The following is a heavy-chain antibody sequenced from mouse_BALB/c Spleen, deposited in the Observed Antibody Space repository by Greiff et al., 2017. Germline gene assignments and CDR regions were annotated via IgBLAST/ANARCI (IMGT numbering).Heavy chain of an antibody. CDR1: GYTFTSYW. Sequence: QVQLQQPGAELVKPGASVKLSCKASGYTFTSYWMHWVKQRPGQGLEWIGEIDPSDSYTNYNQKFKGKATLTVDKSSSTAYMQLSSLTSEDSAVYYGARGTTVVAGDYWGQGTTLTVSS. CDR2: IDPSDSYT. V-gene: IGHV1-69*02. J-gene: IGHJ2*01. D-gene: IGHD1-1*01. CDR3: ARGTTVVAGDY.